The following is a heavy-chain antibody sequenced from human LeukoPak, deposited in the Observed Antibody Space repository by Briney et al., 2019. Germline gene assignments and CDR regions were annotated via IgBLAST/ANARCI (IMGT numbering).Heavy chain of an antibody. CDR3: ATGYLVTAGLMDV. J-gene: IGHJ6*02. D-gene: IGHD6-13*01. V-gene: IGHV1-24*01. CDR2: FDPEDGKT. CDR1: GYTLTELS. Sequence: ASVKVSCKVSGYTLTELSMFWVRQAPGKGLEWMGSFDPEDGKTVYAQKFQVRVTMTEDTSTDTDYMELSSLRSEDTAVYYCATGYLVTAGLMDVWGQGTTVTVSS.